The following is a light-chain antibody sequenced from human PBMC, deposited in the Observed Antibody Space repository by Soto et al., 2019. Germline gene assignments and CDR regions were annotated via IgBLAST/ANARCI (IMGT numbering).Light chain of an antibody. Sequence: DIQLTQSPSSLSASVGDRVTITCRASQGIDTYLAWYQQKPWQVPKLLIYAASTLQSGVPSRFSGSGSGTDFTLTISSLQSEDVATYFCQKYSSAPFTFGPGTKVAIK. J-gene: IGKJ3*01. V-gene: IGKV1-27*01. CDR2: AAS. CDR1: QGIDTY. CDR3: QKYSSAPFT.